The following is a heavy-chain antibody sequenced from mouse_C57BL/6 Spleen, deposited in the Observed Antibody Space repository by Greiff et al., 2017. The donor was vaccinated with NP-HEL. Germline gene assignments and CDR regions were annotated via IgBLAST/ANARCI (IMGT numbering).Heavy chain of an antibody. J-gene: IGHJ1*03. Sequence: EVKVEESGGGLVKPGGSLKLSCAASGFTFSSYAMSWVRQTPEKRLEWVATISDGGSYTYYPDNVKGRFTISRDNAKNNLYLQMSHLKSEDTAMYYCARRGTTGNWYFDVWGTGTTVTVSS. D-gene: IGHD1-1*01. CDR2: ISDGGSYT. V-gene: IGHV5-4*03. CDR1: GFTFSSYA. CDR3: ARRGTTGNWYFDV.